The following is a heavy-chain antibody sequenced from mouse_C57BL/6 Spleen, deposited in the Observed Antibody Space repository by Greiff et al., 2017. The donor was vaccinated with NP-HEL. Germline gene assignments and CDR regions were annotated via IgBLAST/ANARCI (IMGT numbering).Heavy chain of an antibody. CDR2: IYPRSGNT. V-gene: IGHV1-81*01. CDR1: GYTFTSYG. Sequence: VHLVESGAELARPGASVKLSCKASGYTFTSYGISWVKQRTGQGLEWIGEIYPRSGNTYYNEKFKGKATLTADKPSSTAYMELRSLTSEDSAVYFCARYGNYFDYWGQGTTLTVSS. D-gene: IGHD2-1*01. CDR3: ARYGNYFDY. J-gene: IGHJ2*01.